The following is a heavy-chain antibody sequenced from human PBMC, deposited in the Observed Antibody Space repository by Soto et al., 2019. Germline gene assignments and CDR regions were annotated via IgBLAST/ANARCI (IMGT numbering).Heavy chain of an antibody. D-gene: IGHD2-15*01. J-gene: IGHJ6*04. CDR2: TYYRSRWYS. V-gene: IGHV6-1*01. Sequence: SQTLSLTCVGSGDTVSSNSVAWNWVRQSPSRGLEWLGRTYYRSRWYSDYAVSVRSRIDINADTSKNQVSLQLNSVTPEDTAVYYCARSEEDSDYYYYGMDVWGEGTTVTVSS. CDR3: ARSEEDSDYYYYGMDV. CDR1: GDTVSSNSVA.